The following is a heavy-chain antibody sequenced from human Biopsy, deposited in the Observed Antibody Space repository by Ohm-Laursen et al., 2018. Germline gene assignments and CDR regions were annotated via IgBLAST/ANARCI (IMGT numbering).Heavy chain of an antibody. CDR2: MSYGESA. CDR3: VRRTLFTHYFDF. V-gene: IGHV4-39*01. J-gene: IGHJ4*02. CDR1: DGSINSNDYF. Sequence: GTLSLTCTVSDGSINSNDYFWGWIRQTPGKGLEWIGSMSYGESARYLPSLKNRVTLSVDTSKNHLSLSMSSVTAADTAVYYCVRRTLFTHYFDFWGPGTLVTVSS. D-gene: IGHD3-3*01.